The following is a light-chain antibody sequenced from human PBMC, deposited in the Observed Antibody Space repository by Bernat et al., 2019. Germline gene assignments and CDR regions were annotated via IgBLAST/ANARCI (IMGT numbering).Light chain of an antibody. CDR1: QSVSSN. CDR2: GAS. CDR3: MQATQFPYT. J-gene: IGKJ2*01. Sequence: EIVMTQSPATLSVSPGERATLSCRASQSVSSNLAWYQQKPGQAPRLLIYGASTRATGIPARFSGSGAGTDFTLKISRVEAEDVGVYYCMQATQFPYTLGQGTKLEIK. V-gene: IGKV3-15*01.